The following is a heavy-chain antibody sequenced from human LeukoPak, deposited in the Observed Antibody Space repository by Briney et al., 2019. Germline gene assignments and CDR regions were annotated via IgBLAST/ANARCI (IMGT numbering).Heavy chain of an antibody. CDR1: GFTFSSYG. D-gene: IGHD6-13*01. Sequence: PGGSLRLSCAASGFTFSSYGMHWVRQAPGKGLEWVAVISYDGSNKYYADSVKGRFTISRDNSKNTLYLQMNSLRAEDTAVYYSAKDLVIAAAGTDWGQGTLVTVSS. CDR3: AKDLVIAAAGTD. V-gene: IGHV3-30*18. CDR2: ISYDGSNK. J-gene: IGHJ4*02.